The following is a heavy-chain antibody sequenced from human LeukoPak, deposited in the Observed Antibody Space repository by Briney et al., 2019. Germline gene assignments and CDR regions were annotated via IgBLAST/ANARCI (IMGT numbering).Heavy chain of an antibody. D-gene: IGHD2-2*02. CDR3: ARHDCSSTSCYNGLGY. V-gene: IGHV4-4*02. J-gene: IGHJ4*02. CDR2: IYHIGSP. Sequence: SETLSLTCAVSGDSISSSNWWSWVRQPPGKGLEWIGEIYHIGSPNYNPSLKSRVTISVDKSKNQFSLKLSSVTAADTAVYYCARHDCSSTSCYNGLGYWGQGTLVTVSS. CDR1: GDSISSSNW.